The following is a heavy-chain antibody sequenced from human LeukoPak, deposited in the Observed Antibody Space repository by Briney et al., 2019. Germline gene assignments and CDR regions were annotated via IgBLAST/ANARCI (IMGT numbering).Heavy chain of an antibody. J-gene: IGHJ4*02. CDR1: GFTLRSLA. V-gene: IGHV3-23*01. D-gene: IGHD3-16*01. CDR2: ISGSGGST. Sequence: GGSLRLSCAASGFTLRSLAMSWVRQAPGKGLEWVSAISGSGGSTDYVDSVKGRFTISRDNSKNALYLQMNSLRADDTAVYYCAKQMSTVTFTPFDYWGQGTLVTVSS. CDR3: AKQMSTVTFTPFDY.